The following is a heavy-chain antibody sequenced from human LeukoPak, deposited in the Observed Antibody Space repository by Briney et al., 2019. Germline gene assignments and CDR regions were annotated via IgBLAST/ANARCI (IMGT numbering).Heavy chain of an antibody. V-gene: IGHV1-2*02. CDR3: ARPLSPYQYYFAY. Sequence: ASVKVSCKASGYTFTGYYMHWVRQAPGQGLEWMGWINPNSGGTNYAQKFQGRVTMTTDTSISTAYMELSRLRSDDTAVYYCARPLSPYQYYFAYWGQGTLVTVSS. J-gene: IGHJ4*02. CDR1: GYTFTGYY. CDR2: INPNSGGT. D-gene: IGHD3-16*02.